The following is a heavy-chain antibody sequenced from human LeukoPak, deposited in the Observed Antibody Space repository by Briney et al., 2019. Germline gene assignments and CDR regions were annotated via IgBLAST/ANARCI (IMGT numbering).Heavy chain of an antibody. CDR1: GGSISSYY. Sequence: SETLSLTCTVSGGSISSYYWSWIRQPPGKGLEWIGYIYYSGSTNYNPSLKSRVTISVDTSKNLFSLKLSSVTAADTAVYYCARAHSSLTFDYWGQGTLVTVSS. CDR3: ARAHSSLTFDY. V-gene: IGHV4-59*08. J-gene: IGHJ4*02. D-gene: IGHD6-13*01. CDR2: IYYSGST.